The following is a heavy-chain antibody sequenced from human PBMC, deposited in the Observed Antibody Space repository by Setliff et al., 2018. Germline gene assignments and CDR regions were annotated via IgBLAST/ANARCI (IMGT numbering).Heavy chain of an antibody. CDR1: GGSITSRSYY. CDR2: IYYSGTT. J-gene: IGHJ5*01. D-gene: IGHD3-3*01. CDR3: VKPTWAGEVSSPFAFWFES. V-gene: IGHV4-39*01. Sequence: SETLSLTCSVSGGSITSRSYYWGWIRQSPGKGLEWLGTIYYSGTTYYNSSLRSRVSISTDTSKNEFSLRLSSVTAADTAVYYCVKPTWAGEVSSPFAFWFESWGQGTLGTV.